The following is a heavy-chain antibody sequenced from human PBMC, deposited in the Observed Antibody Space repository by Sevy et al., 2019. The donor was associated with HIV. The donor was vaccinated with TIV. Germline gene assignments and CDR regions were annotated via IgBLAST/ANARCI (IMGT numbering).Heavy chain of an antibody. J-gene: IGHJ6*02. CDR3: ARLGKYHYYYGMDV. CDR1: GGSISSSSYY. V-gene: IGHV4-39*01. CDR2: IYYSGST. Sequence: SETLSLTCTVSGGSISSSSYYWGWIRQPPGKGLEWIGSIYYSGSTYYNPSLKSRVTISVDTSKNQFSLKLSSVTAADTAVYYCARLGKYHYYYGMDVWGQGTTVTVSS.